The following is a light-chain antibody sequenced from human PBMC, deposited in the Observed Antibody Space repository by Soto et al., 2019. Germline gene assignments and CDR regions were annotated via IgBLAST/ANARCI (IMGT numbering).Light chain of an antibody. CDR3: QTWGTGPVV. Sequence: QLVLTQSPSASASLGASVKLTCTLSSGHSSYAIAWHQQQPEKGPRYLMKLNSDGSHSKGGGIPDRFSGSSSGAERYLTISSLQSEDEADYYCQTWGTGPVVFGGGTKVTVL. CDR1: SGHSSYA. J-gene: IGLJ2*01. CDR2: LNSDGSH. V-gene: IGLV4-69*01.